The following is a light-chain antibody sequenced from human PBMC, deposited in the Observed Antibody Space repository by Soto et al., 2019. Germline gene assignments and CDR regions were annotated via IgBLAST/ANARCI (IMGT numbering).Light chain of an antibody. CDR2: DAP. CDR1: QSVSSY. Sequence: EIVLTQSPATLSLSPGERATLSCRASQSVSSYLAWYQHNAGQAPRLLIYDAPNRATGIPARFSGSGSGTDFTLTISSLEPEDFAVYYCQQRNNWPPITFGYGTRLEIK. CDR3: QQRNNWPPIT. J-gene: IGKJ5*01. V-gene: IGKV3-11*01.